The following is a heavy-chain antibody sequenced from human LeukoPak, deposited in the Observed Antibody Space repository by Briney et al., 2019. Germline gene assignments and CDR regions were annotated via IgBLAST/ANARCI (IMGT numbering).Heavy chain of an antibody. CDR3: AKGGDTSGYYGGPDY. Sequence: GGSLRLSCAASGFTFSSYAMHWVRQAPGKGLEWVAVISYDGSNKYYADSVKGRFTISRDNSKNTLYLQMNSLRPEDTAVYYCAKGGDTSGYYGGPDYWGQGTLVTVSS. D-gene: IGHD3-22*01. CDR2: ISYDGSNK. J-gene: IGHJ4*02. CDR1: GFTFSSYA. V-gene: IGHV3-30*04.